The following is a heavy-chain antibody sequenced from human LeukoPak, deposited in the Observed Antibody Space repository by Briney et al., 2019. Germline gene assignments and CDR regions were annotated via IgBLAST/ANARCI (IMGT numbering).Heavy chain of an antibody. J-gene: IGHJ1*01. CDR2: ISGGGDNT. D-gene: IGHD3-3*01. Sequence: GXXLRLSCAASGFTFSSHAMSWVRQAPGKGLEWVSAISGGGDNTHYADSVKGRFTISRDNSKNTLYLQMNSLRAEDTALYYCAKLTYYDFWSGYQYFQHWGQGTLVTVSS. CDR1: GFTFSSHA. CDR3: AKLTYYDFWSGYQYFQH. V-gene: IGHV3-23*01.